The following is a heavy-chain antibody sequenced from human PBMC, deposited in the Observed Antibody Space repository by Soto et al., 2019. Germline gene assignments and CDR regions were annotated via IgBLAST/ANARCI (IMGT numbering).Heavy chain of an antibody. Sequence: ASVKVSCKASGFTFSSSSVQWVRQARGQGLEWIGWIVVDSGDTNFAQKFHERVTITRDMSKSTAYMELRRLTSEDTAVYYCAAERLLYAMDVWGQGTTVTVSS. J-gene: IGHJ6*02. V-gene: IGHV1-58*01. CDR1: GFTFSSSS. CDR3: AAERLLYAMDV. CDR2: IVVDSGDT.